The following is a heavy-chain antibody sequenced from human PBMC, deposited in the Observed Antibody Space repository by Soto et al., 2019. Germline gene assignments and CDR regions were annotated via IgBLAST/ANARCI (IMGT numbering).Heavy chain of an antibody. Sequence: PGWSLRLSCASSVFTFIRYWMHWVRQAPGKGLVWVSRINIYGSSTDYADSVKGRFTISRDNAKNTLYLQMNSLRVEDTAVYYCARGWVGDLNDAFDIWGQGTMVTVSS. CDR2: INIYGSST. CDR3: ARGWVGDLNDAFDI. J-gene: IGHJ3*02. D-gene: IGHD2-15*01. CDR1: VFTFIRYW. V-gene: IGHV3-74*01.